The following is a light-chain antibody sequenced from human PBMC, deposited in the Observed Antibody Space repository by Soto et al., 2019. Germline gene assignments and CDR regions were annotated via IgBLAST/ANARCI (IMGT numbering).Light chain of an antibody. CDR2: GAF. V-gene: IGKV3-20*01. J-gene: IGKJ5*01. CDR1: QSLTSSY. Sequence: EIVLTQSPGTLSLSPGERATLSCRASQSLTSSYLAWYQQKPGQAPRLLIYGAFSRATGIQDRFSGSGSGTEFTLTIRRLEPEDFAVYYCKQYGSLLTCGQGTRLEIK. CDR3: KQYGSLLT.